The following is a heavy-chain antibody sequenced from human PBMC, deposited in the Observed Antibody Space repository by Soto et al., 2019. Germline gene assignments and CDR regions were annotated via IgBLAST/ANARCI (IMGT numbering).Heavy chain of an antibody. D-gene: IGHD1-26*01. CDR3: AKRPRALLTFDY. J-gene: IGHJ4*02. V-gene: IGHV3-23*04. Sequence: EVQLVDSGGGLVQPGGSLRLSFEASGFIFSNFFMSWFRQAPGKGLEWVSSISDSGGTSYYADSVKGRFTISRDNSKNTLYLQMNSLRAEDTAIYYCAKRPRALLTFDYWGQGTLVTVSS. CDR2: ISDSGGTS. CDR1: GFIFSNFF.